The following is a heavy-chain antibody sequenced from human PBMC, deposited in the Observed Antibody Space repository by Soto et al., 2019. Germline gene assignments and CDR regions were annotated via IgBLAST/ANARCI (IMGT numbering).Heavy chain of an antibody. CDR1: GFTFSDYY. D-gene: IGHD3-10*01. CDR2: ISSSSYT. CDR3: ASNPYGSGISPFDY. Sequence: PGGSLRLSCAASGFTFSDYYMSWIRQAPGKGLEWVSYISSSSYTNYADSVKGRSTISRDNAKNSLYLQMNSLRAEDTAVYHCASNPYGSGISPFDYWGQGTLVTVSS. V-gene: IGHV3-11*06. J-gene: IGHJ4*02.